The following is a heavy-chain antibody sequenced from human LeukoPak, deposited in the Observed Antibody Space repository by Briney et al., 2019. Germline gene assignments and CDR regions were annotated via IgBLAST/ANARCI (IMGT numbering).Heavy chain of an antibody. J-gene: IGHJ3*02. Sequence: ASVKVSCKASGYTFTSYGISWVRQAPGQGLEWMGWISAYNCNTNYAQKLQGRVTMTTDTSTSTAYMELRTLRSDDTAVYYCARDHASSPEYSNYVDAFDIWGQGTMVTVSS. CDR1: GYTFTSYG. V-gene: IGHV1-18*01. CDR3: ARDHASSPEYSNYVDAFDI. D-gene: IGHD4-11*01. CDR2: ISAYNCNT.